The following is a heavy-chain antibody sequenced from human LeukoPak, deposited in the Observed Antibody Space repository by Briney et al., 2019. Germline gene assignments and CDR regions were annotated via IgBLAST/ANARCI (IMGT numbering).Heavy chain of an antibody. CDR1: GGTFSSYA. CDR3: ARYSGYDSFSLAHDY. V-gene: IGHV1-69*04. Sequence: ASVKVSRKASGGTFSSYAISWVRQAPGQGLEWMGRIIPILGIANYAQKFQGRVTITADKSTSTAYMELSSLRSEDTAVYYCARYSGYDSFSLAHDYWGQGTLVTVSS. D-gene: IGHD5-12*01. CDR2: IIPILGIA. J-gene: IGHJ4*02.